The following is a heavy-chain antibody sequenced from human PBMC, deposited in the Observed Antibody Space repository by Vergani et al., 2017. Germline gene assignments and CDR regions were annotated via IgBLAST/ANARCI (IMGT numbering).Heavy chain of an antibody. J-gene: IGHJ4*01. CDR2: ITGSGGRI. CDR3: VKEKIDLGSYFFDS. CDR1: GFTFSDFA. V-gene: IGHV3-23*01. D-gene: IGHD2/OR15-2a*01. Sequence: EVILLESGGGLVQPGGSLRLSCAASGFTFSDFAMNWVRQTPGKGLEWVATITGSGGRINYADSVKGRFTISRDNSKNTVFLQMHSLRAEDTAIYYCVKEKIDLGSYFFDSWGHGILVTVSS.